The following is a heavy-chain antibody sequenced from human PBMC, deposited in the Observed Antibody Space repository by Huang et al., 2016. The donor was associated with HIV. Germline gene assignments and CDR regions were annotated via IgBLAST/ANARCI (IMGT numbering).Heavy chain of an antibody. J-gene: IGHJ4*02. CDR2: IYSGGTT. V-gene: IGHV3-53*01. Sequence: EVQLVESGGGLIQPGGSLRLSCAASGFTVSGTYMSWVRQAQRKGLALVSVIYSGGTTYFADSVKGRFTFSRDNSKNTVYLQMNSRRADDTAVYYCARGGNTVGYFDNWGQGTLVTVSS. CDR3: ARGGNTVGYFDN. CDR1: GFTVSGTY. D-gene: IGHD1-26*01.